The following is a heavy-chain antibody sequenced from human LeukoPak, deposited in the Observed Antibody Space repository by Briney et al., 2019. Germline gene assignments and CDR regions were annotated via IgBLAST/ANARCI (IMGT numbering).Heavy chain of an antibody. V-gene: IGHV3-53*01. CDR3: ARVLRYGGNSVLGSGWFDP. J-gene: IGHJ5*02. Sequence: GGSLRLSCAVSGITLSNYGMSWVRQAPGKGLEWVSVIYSGGSTYYADSVKGRFTISRDNSKNTLYLQMNSLRAEDTAVYYCARVLRYGGNSVLGSGWFDPWGQGTLVTVSS. CDR1: GITLSNYG. D-gene: IGHD4-23*01. CDR2: IYSGGST.